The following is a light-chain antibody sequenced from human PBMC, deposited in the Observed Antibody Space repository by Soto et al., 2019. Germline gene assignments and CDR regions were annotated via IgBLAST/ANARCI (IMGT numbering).Light chain of an antibody. CDR1: QSITSNY. Sequence: EIVLTQSPGSLSLSPGERATLSCRASQSITSNYLAWYQQKPGQAPRLLLYGASSRATGIPDRFSGSGSGTDFSLTISRLEPEDFAVYYCQQYGSLVWTFGQGTKVEI. V-gene: IGKV3-20*01. CDR3: QQYGSLVWT. CDR2: GAS. J-gene: IGKJ1*01.